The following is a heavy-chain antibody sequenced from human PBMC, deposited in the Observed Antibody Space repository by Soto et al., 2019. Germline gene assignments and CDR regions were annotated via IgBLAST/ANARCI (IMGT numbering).Heavy chain of an antibody. CDR2: IYYSGST. CDR1: GGSISSSSYY. V-gene: IGHV4-39*01. D-gene: IGHD3-3*01. J-gene: IGHJ5*02. CDR3: ARQLNYDFWSGYYTFDP. Sequence: SETLSLTCTVSGGSISSSSYYWGWIRQPPGKGLEWIGSIYYSGSTYYNPSLKSRVTISGDTSKNQFSLKLSSVTAADTAVYYCARQLNYDFWSGYYTFDPWGQGTLVTVSS.